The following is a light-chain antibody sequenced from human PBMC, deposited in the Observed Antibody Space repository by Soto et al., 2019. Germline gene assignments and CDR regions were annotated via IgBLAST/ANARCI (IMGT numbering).Light chain of an antibody. CDR1: QSVRNKY. J-gene: IGKJ1*01. V-gene: IGKV3-20*01. CDR2: GAS. Sequence: EIPLTQSPGTLSLSPGESATLFCRASQSVRNKYLAWYQQKPGQAPRLLIYGASARATGIPARFSGGGSGTDFTLTISRLEPEDFAVYYCQQYGSSRWTFGQGTKVDIK. CDR3: QQYGSSRWT.